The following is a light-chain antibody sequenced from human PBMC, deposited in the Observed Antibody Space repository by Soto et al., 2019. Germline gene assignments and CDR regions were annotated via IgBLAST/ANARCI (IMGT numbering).Light chain of an antibody. CDR3: QHYGSSIWT. CDR2: GXS. V-gene: IGKV3-20*01. Sequence: EIVLTQSAGILLLSRGERATLCXRASRSVIRSYLDWHQQQPGXAPRVXXSGXSSRATGIPDRFSGSGSGTDFTLTISRLDPEDFAVYFCQHYGSSIWTFGQGTKVDIK. J-gene: IGKJ1*01. CDR1: RSVIRSY.